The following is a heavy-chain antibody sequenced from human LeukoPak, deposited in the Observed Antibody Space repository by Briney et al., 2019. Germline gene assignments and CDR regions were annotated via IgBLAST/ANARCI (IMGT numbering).Heavy chain of an antibody. J-gene: IGHJ6*03. CDR3: ARRGKNFDWIYYYYYMDV. CDR2: INHSGGT. V-gene: IGHV4-34*01. D-gene: IGHD3-9*01. CDR1: GGSISSYY. Sequence: SETLSRACIVAGGSISSYYWSWIRQPPGKGLEWIGEINHSGGTKYNPSLKSRVTISVDTSKNQFSLKLSSVTAADTAVYYCARRGKNFDWIYYYYYMDVWGKGTTVTISS.